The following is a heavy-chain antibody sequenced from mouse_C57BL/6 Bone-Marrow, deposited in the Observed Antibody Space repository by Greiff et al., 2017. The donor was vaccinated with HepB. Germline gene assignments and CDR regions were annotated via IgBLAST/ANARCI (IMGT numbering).Heavy chain of an antibody. Sequence: EVQLQESGGGLVKPGGSLKLSCAASGFTFSSYAMSWVRQTPEKRLEWVATISDGGSYTYYPDNVKGRFTISRDNAKNNLYLQMSHLKSEDTAMYYCARWYYGSKGYWGQGTTLTVSS. CDR3: ARWYYGSKGY. CDR1: GFTFSSYA. V-gene: IGHV5-4*01. J-gene: IGHJ2*01. D-gene: IGHD1-1*01. CDR2: ISDGGSYT.